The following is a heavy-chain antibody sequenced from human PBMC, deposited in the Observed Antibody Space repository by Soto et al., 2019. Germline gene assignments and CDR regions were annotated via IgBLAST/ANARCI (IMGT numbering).Heavy chain of an antibody. CDR3: ARQPYDSSGYYYGA. CDR1: AGSISRSNYY. V-gene: IGHV4-39*01. J-gene: IGHJ5*02. CDR2: MYSSGNT. Sequence: QLQLQESGPGLVKPSETLSLTCTVSAGSISRSNYYWGWNRQPPGKGLEWIGSMYSSGNTYYNPSLNSRVTISVDTSKNQFSLKLTSVTAADTAVYYCARQPYDSSGYYYGAWGQGTLVTVSS. D-gene: IGHD3-22*01.